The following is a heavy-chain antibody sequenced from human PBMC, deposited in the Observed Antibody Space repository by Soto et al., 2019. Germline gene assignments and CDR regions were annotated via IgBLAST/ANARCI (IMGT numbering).Heavy chain of an antibody. Sequence: QVQLVESGGGVVQPGRSLRLSCAASGFTFSSYAMHWVRQAPGKGLEWVAVISYDGSNKYYADSVKGRFTISRDNSKNTRYLQMNRLRGEDTAVYYCARPLWRNDYNWGYFDLWGRGTLVTVSS. CDR2: ISYDGSNK. V-gene: IGHV3-30-3*01. J-gene: IGHJ2*01. CDR1: GFTFSSYA. D-gene: IGHD4-4*01. CDR3: ARPLWRNDYNWGYFDL.